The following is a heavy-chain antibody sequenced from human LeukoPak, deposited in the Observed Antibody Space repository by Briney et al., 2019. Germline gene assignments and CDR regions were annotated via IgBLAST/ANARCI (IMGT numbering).Heavy chain of an antibody. J-gene: IGHJ4*02. Sequence: GGSLRLSCVVSGFPLSSYAMSWVRQAPGKGLEWVANIKQDGSEKYYVDSVKGRFTISRDNAKNSLYLQMNSLRAEDTAVYYCARVPVGAVDYWGQGTLVTVSS. CDR1: GFPLSSYA. V-gene: IGHV3-7*01. CDR2: IKQDGSEK. CDR3: ARVPVGAVDY. D-gene: IGHD1-26*01.